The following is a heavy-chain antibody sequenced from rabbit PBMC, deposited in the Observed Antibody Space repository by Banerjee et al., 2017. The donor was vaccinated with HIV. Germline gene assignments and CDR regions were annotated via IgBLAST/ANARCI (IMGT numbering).Heavy chain of an antibody. CDR2: INTISVDT. J-gene: IGHJ4*01. D-gene: IGHD4-1*01. V-gene: IGHV1S45*01. CDR3: VRDLAGVIGWNFGL. CDR1: GFSLSNNYV. Sequence: QEQLVESGGGLFQPGGSLALTCKASGFSLSNNYVMCWVRQAPGKGLEWIACINTISVDTVYATWAKGRFTISKASWTTVTLQMTSLTAADTATYFCVRDLAGVIGWNFGLWGQGTLVTVS.